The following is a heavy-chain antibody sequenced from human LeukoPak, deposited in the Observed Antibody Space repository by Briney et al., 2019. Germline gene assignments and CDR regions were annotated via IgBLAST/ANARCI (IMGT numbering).Heavy chain of an antibody. D-gene: IGHD6-19*01. CDR1: GYTFTGYY. V-gene: IGHV1-2*02. Sequence: ASVKVSCKASGYTFTGYYMHWVRQAPGEGGEWMCWINPYRVSTNYAQTFRGRVTMTSHTSISTAYLELSRLRSDDTAVYSCAREAGTTAFDIWGQGTMVTVSS. CDR3: AREAGTTAFDI. J-gene: IGHJ3*02. CDR2: INPYRVST.